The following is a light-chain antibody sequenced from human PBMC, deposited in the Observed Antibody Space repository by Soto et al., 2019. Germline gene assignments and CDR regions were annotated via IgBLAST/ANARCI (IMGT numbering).Light chain of an antibody. CDR3: QQYYSTPPA. CDR2: GAS. V-gene: IGKV3-20*01. J-gene: IGKJ4*01. Sequence: EIVLTQSPGTLSLSPWEIATLSFMASQSVSSTHLAWYQQKPGQAPRLLIYGASSRATGIPDRFSGSGSGTEFTLTISSLQSEDVAVYYCQQYYSTPPAFGGGTKVDIK. CDR1: QSVSSTH.